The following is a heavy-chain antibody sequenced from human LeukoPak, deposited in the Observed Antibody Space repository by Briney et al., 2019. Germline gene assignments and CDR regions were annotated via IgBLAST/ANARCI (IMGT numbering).Heavy chain of an antibody. Sequence: SETLSLTCTVSGGSISNNYWSWIRQPPGKGLEWIGYIYYTGTTNYNPSLKSRVTISVDTSKNHFSLKLYSVTAADTAVYYCARGVYIAAAQYGYWGQGTLVTVSS. V-gene: IGHV4-59*12. CDR1: GGSISNNY. CDR3: ARGVYIAAAQYGY. D-gene: IGHD6-13*01. J-gene: IGHJ4*02. CDR2: IYYTGTT.